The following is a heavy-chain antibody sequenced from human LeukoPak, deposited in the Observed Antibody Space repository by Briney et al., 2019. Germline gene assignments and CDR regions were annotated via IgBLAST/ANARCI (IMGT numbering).Heavy chain of an antibody. D-gene: IGHD4-11*01. CDR3: ARGYRENYYYYYYLDV. J-gene: IGHJ6*03. V-gene: IGHV4-30-4*08. CDR1: GDSIITGDYS. Sequence: SQTLSLTCTLSGDSIITGDYSCSWIRQPPGKGLEWIGYIYDSGSTYYNPTLKSRVTISGDTSKNQFSLKLSSVTAADTAVYYCARGYRENYYYYYYLDVWGKGTTVTVS. CDR2: IYDSGST.